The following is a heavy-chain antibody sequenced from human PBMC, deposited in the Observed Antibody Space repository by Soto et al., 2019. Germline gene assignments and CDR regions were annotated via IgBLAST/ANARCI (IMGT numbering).Heavy chain of an antibody. CDR1: GYSFTSSG. V-gene: IGHV1-18*01. J-gene: IGHJ6*02. CDR2: SSPHNGHT. D-gene: IGHD1-26*01. CDR3: ARDQTIVRANLPRLENYGMDV. Sequence: QVQLVQSAAEVKKPGASVKVSCKAPGYSFTSSGISWVRRPPGQGLEWLGWSSPHNGHTQFAQRFQGRVTMTTDTSTKTAYMALTNLRSDDTADYYCARDQTIVRANLPRLENYGMDVWGQGTTVIVSS.